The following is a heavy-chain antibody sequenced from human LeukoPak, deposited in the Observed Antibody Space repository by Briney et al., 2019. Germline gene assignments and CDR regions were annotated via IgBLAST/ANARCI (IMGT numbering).Heavy chain of an antibody. D-gene: IGHD6-13*01. CDR1: GFTFNNYA. J-gene: IGHJ3*02. CDR3: AKEYSSSWYGAFDI. CDR2: ISGSGGST. Sequence: GGSLRLSCAASGFTFNNYAMNWVRQAPGRGLEWVSTISGSGGSTYFADSVKGRFTISRDNSKNTLYLQMNSLRAEDTAVYYCAKEYSSSWYGAFDIWGQGTMVTVSS. V-gene: IGHV3-23*01.